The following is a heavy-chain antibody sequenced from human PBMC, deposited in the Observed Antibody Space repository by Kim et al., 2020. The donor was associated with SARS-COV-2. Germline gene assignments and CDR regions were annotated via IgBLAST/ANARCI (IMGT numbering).Heavy chain of an antibody. CDR3: ASPPKGTVVTEAFYYYYYGMDV. D-gene: IGHD2-15*01. CDR2: INTNTGNP. Sequence: ASVKVSCKASGYTFTSYAMNWVRQAPGQGLEWMGWINTNTGNPTYAQGFTGRFVFSLDTSVSTAYLQISSLKAEDTAVYYCASPPKGTVVTEAFYYYYYGMDVWGQGTTVTVSS. V-gene: IGHV7-4-1*02. CDR1: GYTFTSYA. J-gene: IGHJ6*02.